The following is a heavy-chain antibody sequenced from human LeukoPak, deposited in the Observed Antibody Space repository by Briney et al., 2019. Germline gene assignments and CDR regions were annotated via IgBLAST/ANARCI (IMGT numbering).Heavy chain of an antibody. J-gene: IGHJ4*02. Sequence: GGSLRLSCAASGFTFSGSAMHWVRQASGKGLEWVGRIRSKANSYATAYAASVKGRFTISRDDSKNTAYLQMNSLRAEDTAVYYCARDGGDGKPLDYWGQGTLVTVSS. CDR1: GFTFSGSA. D-gene: IGHD3-16*01. CDR2: IRSKANSYAT. CDR3: ARDGGDGKPLDY. V-gene: IGHV3-73*01.